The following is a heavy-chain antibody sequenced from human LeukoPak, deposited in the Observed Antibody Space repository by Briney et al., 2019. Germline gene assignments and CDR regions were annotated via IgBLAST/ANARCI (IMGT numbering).Heavy chain of an antibody. Sequence: GGSLRLSCAASGFTFSDYYMSWIRQAPGKGLEWVSYISSSGSTIYYADSVKGRFTISRDNAKNSLYLQMNSLRAEDTAVYYCAREKTTEYDILTGYYSKWGYGMDVWGQGTTVTVSS. CDR2: ISSSGSTI. D-gene: IGHD3-9*01. J-gene: IGHJ6*02. CDR3: AREKTTEYDILTGYYSKWGYGMDV. CDR1: GFTFSDYY. V-gene: IGHV3-11*01.